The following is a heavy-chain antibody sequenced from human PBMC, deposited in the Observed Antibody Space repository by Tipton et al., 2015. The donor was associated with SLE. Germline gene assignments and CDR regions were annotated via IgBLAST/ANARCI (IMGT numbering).Heavy chain of an antibody. V-gene: IGHV3-23*01. CDR2: ISGSGGST. CDR3: AKTGKWELLPDY. D-gene: IGHD1-26*01. Sequence: GSLRLSCAASGFTFSSYAMSWARQAPGKGLEWVSAISGSGGSTYYADSVKGRFTISRDNSKNTLYLQMNSLRAEDTAVYYCAKTGKWELLPDYWGQGTLVTVSS. J-gene: IGHJ4*02. CDR1: GFTFSSYA.